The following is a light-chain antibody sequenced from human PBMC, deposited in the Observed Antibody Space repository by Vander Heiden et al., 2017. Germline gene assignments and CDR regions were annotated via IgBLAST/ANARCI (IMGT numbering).Light chain of an antibody. CDR2: AAS. J-gene: IGKJ4*01. CDR1: QGISSY. Sequence: DMQLTQSPSFLSASVGDRVTITCRASQGISSYLAWYQQKPGKVHKLLIYAASTLQSGVPSRCSGSGSGPEFTLTISSLQPEDFATYYCQQLNSYLPLTFGGGTKVEIK. CDR3: QQLNSYLPLT. V-gene: IGKV1-9*01.